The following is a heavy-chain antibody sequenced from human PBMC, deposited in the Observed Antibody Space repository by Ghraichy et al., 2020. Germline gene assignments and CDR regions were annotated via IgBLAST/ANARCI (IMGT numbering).Heavy chain of an antibody. V-gene: IGHV3-7*01. Sequence: AGSLRLSCAASGFTFSSYWMSWVRQAPGKGLEWVANIKQDGSEKYYVDSVKGRFTISRDNAKNSLYLQMNSLRAEDTAVYYCARGAEPETTEHMELNYWGQGTLVTVSS. J-gene: IGHJ4*02. CDR1: GFTFSSYW. CDR2: IKQDGSEK. CDR3: ARGAEPETTEHMELNY. D-gene: IGHD4-17*01.